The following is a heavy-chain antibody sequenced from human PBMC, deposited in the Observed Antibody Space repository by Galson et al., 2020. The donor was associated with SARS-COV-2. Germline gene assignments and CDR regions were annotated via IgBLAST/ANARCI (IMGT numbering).Heavy chain of an antibody. CDR3: SRARSGSYREAFDI. Sequence: GGSLRLSCAASGFTFSSYVMHWARQAPGKGLLWVAVISYDGSTKYYADSVKGRFTISRDNSKNTLFLQMNSLRAEDTAVYYCSRARSGSYREAFDIWGQGTLVTVSS. V-gene: IGHV3-30*04. CDR1: GFTFSSYV. J-gene: IGHJ3*02. D-gene: IGHD1-26*01. CDR2: ISYDGSTK.